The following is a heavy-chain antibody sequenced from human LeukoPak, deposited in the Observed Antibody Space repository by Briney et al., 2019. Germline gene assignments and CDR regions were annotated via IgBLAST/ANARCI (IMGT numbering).Heavy chain of an antibody. V-gene: IGHV1-2*02. D-gene: IGHD2-15*01. CDR2: ISPNNGGT. J-gene: IGHJ4*02. CDR1: GYTFTGNY. Sequence: ASVKVSCKASGYTFTGNYVHLVRQAPGQGLEWMGWISPNNGGTSYAQNFRDRVTMTTDTSINTAYMELSWLTSDDTAVYYCAREWDCSDGICFPRGFDFWGQGTLVTVSS. CDR3: AREWDCSDGICFPRGFDF.